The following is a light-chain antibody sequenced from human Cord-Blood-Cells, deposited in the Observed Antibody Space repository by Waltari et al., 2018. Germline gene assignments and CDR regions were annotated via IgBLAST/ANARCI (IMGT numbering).Light chain of an antibody. CDR1: QSISSW. J-gene: IGKJ1*01. CDR2: DAS. Sequence: DIQMTQSPSTLSASVGDRVTITCRASQSISSWLAWYQQKPGKAPKLLIYDASRWESGVPSRFSGSGSGTEVTLTISSLQPDEFATYYCQQYNSYAGTCGQGTKVEIK. V-gene: IGKV1-5*01. CDR3: QQYNSYAGT.